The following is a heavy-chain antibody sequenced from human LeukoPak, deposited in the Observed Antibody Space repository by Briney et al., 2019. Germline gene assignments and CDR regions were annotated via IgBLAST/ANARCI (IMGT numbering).Heavy chain of an antibody. V-gene: IGHV5-51*01. CDR1: GYTFFTYW. CDR2: IYPGDSDT. Sequence: GESLKISCKGSGYTFFTYWIGWVRQMPGKGLEWMGIIYPGDSDTRYSPSFQGQVTISADKSISTAYLQWSSLKASDTAMYYCAVQVGATTCFDYWGQGTLATVSS. CDR3: AVQVGATTCFDY. J-gene: IGHJ4*02. D-gene: IGHD1-26*01.